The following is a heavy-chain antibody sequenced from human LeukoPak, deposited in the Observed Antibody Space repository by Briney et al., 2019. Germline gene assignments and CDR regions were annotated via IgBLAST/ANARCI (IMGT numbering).Heavy chain of an antibody. CDR1: GGSFSGYY. J-gene: IGHJ3*02. Sequence: SETLSLTCAVYGGSFSGYYWSWIRQPPGKGLEWIGEINHSGSTNYNPSLKSRVTISVDTSKNQFSLKLSSVTAADTAVYYCASRRAVYCSGGSCDDAFDIWGQGTMVTVSS. V-gene: IGHV4-34*01. CDR3: ASRRAVYCSGGSCDDAFDI. D-gene: IGHD2-15*01. CDR2: INHSGST.